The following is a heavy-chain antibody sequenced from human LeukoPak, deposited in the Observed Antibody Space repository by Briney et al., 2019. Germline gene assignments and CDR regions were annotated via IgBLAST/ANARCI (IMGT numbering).Heavy chain of an antibody. D-gene: IGHD1-26*01. CDR1: GFTFSDYY. CDR3: AKGEIVGATNAPIDY. J-gene: IGHJ4*02. Sequence: PGGSLRLSCAASGFTFSDYYMSWIRQAPGKGLEWVSYISSSGSTTYYADSVKGRFTISRDNSKNTLYLQMNSLRAEDTAVYYCAKGEIVGATNAPIDYWGQGTLVTVSS. V-gene: IGHV3-11*01. CDR2: ISSSGSTT.